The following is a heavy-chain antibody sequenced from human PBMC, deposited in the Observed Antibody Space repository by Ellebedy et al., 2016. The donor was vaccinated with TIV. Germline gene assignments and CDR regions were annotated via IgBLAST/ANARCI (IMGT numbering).Heavy chain of an antibody. D-gene: IGHD1-26*01. CDR3: AMHQKELFDY. CDR1: GGSVTTTTYR. J-gene: IGHJ4*02. Sequence: MPSETLSLTCSVSGGSVTTTTYRWSWIRRPPGKGLEWLGTFYHTGHIYANPSRGNRVTISIDTSKNQFSLTVRSVTAADTAVYYCAMHQKELFDYWGPGALISVSS. CDR2: FYHTGHI. V-gene: IGHV4-39*07.